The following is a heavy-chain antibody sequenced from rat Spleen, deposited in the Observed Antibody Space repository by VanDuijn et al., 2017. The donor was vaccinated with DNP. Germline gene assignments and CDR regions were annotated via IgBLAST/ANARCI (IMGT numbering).Heavy chain of an antibody. J-gene: IGHJ2*01. D-gene: IGHD1-4*01. Sequence: EVQLVESGGGLVQPGRSLKLSCAASGFTFSDYYMAWVRQAPKKGLEWVAYISYEGSSTYYRDSVKGRFTMSRDNAKSTLYLQMNSLRSEDTAIYYCARGNYPGINTFDYWGQGVTVTVSS. CDR2: ISYEGSST. CDR1: GFTFSDYY. V-gene: IGHV5-22*01. CDR3: ARGNYPGINTFDY.